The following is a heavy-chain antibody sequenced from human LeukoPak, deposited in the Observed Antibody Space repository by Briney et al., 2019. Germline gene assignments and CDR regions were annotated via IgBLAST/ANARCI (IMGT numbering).Heavy chain of an antibody. CDR1: GFTFSNFW. D-gene: IGHD2-21*02. V-gene: IGHV3-74*01. J-gene: IGHJ3*02. CDR3: ERGLIMGVTGVQRVFDI. CDR2: INSDGSSR. Sequence: PGGSLRLSCTASGFTFSNFWMHWVRQAPGKGLVWVSRINSDGSSRSYADSVKGRFTISRDNAKNTLYLQMNSLRAEDTAVYYCERGLIMGVTGVQRVFDIGAKG.